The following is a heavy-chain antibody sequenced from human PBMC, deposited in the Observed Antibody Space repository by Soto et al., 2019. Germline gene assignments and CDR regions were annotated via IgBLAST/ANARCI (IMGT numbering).Heavy chain of an antibody. CDR3: AKDTRSGGDFWSGYYMDYFDY. CDR1: GFTFSSYA. CDR2: ISGSGGST. Sequence: GGSLRLSCAASGFTFSSYAMSWVRQAPGKGLEWVSAISGSGGSTYYADSVKGRFTISRDNSKNTLYLQMNSLRAEDTAVYYCAKDTRSGGDFWSGYYMDYFDYWGQGTLVTVSS. V-gene: IGHV3-23*01. D-gene: IGHD3-3*01. J-gene: IGHJ4*02.